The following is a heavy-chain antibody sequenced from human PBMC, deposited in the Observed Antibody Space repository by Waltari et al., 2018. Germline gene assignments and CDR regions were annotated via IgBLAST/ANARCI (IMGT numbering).Heavy chain of an antibody. J-gene: IGHJ4*02. Sequence: EVQLVESGGGLVKPGGSLRLSCAASGFTFSGYSMNWVRQAPGKGLEWVSSISSSSSYIYYADSVKGRFTISRDNAKNSLYLQMNSLRAEDTAVYYCARTRGYSYGLSDYWGQGTLVTVSS. CDR3: ARTRGYSYGLSDY. CDR2: ISSSSSYI. D-gene: IGHD5-18*01. CDR1: GFTFSGYS. V-gene: IGHV3-21*01.